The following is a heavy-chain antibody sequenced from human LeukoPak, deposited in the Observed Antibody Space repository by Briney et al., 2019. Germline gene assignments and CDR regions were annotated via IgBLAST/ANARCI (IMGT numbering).Heavy chain of an antibody. J-gene: IGHJ4*02. CDR3: ARESPQWLISY. D-gene: IGHD6-19*01. V-gene: IGHV4-39*02. Sequence: SETLSLTCAVYGGSFSSSSYYWGWIRQPPGKGLEWIGSIYYSGSTYYNPSLKSRVTISVDTSKNQFSLKLSSVTAADTAVYYCARESPQWLISYWGQGTLVTVSS. CDR2: IYYSGST. CDR1: GGSFSSSSYY.